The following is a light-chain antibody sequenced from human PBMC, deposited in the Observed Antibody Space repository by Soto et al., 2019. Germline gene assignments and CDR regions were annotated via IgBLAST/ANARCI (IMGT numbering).Light chain of an antibody. CDR2: EVS. Sequence: QSALTQPAFVAGSPGQSITISCTGTSSDVGGYNYVSWYQQNPGKAPKLMIYEVSNRPSGVSNRFSGSKSGNTASLTISGIQAEDEADYYCSSYTRSSTSVFAKGTKVTVL. V-gene: IGLV2-14*01. CDR3: SSYTRSSTSV. J-gene: IGLJ1*01. CDR1: SSDVGGYNY.